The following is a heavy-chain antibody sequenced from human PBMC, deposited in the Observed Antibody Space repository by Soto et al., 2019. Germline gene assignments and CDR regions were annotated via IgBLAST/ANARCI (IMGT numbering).Heavy chain of an antibody. CDR3: ARDPPGIAAAGGG. CDR2: IYSNGDT. J-gene: IGHJ6*02. CDR1: GITVSNNY. Sequence: EVQLVESGGGLVQPGGSLRLSCAASGITVSNNYMSWVRQAPGKGLECVSLIYSNGDTRYADSVKGRFTISRDNSKNTVYLQMNSLRAEDTDVYYWARDPPGIAAAGGGWGQGTTVTVSS. V-gene: IGHV3-66*01. D-gene: IGHD6-13*01.